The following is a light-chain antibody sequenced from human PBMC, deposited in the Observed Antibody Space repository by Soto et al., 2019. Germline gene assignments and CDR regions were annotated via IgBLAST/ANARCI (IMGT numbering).Light chain of an antibody. CDR1: QSVANSY. V-gene: IGKV3-20*01. CDR2: ASS. CDR3: QQSTT. Sequence: EFVLTQSPGTLSLSPGERATLSCRASQSVANSYLAWYQQKAGQAPRLLIYASSNRASGIPDRFSGSGSGTDCTLTISRLEPDDFAVYYCQQSTTFGLGTKVEIK. J-gene: IGKJ1*01.